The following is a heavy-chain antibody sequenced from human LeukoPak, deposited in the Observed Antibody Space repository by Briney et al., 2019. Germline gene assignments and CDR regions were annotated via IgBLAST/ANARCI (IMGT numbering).Heavy chain of an antibody. CDR3: TRVGSSGSVDY. J-gene: IGHJ4*02. CDR2: ISSRTSDT. V-gene: IGHV3-11*06. CDR1: GFTFSDYY. Sequence: PGGSLRLSCAASGFTFSDYYMSWIRQAPGKGLEWVSYISSRTSDTNYVDSVRGRFTISRDNAKNSLYLQMNSLRAEDTAVYYCTRVGSSGSVDYWGQGTLVTVSS. D-gene: IGHD1-1*01.